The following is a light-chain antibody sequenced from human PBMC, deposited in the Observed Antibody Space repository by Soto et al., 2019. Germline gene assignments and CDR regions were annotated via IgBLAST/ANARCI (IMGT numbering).Light chain of an antibody. Sequence: QSALTQPPSVSGSPGQSVTISCTGTSSDVGSYNRVSWYQQPPGTAPKLMIYEVNNRPSGVPDRFSGSKSGNTASLTISGLQAEDEADYYCSLYTSSSTFYVFGTGTKVTVL. CDR3: SLYTSSSTFYV. CDR1: SSDVGSYNR. V-gene: IGLV2-18*01. J-gene: IGLJ1*01. CDR2: EVN.